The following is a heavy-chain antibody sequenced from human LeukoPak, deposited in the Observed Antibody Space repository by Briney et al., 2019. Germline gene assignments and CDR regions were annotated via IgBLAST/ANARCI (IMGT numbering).Heavy chain of an antibody. Sequence: SEILSLTCTVSGGSISSSSYYWGWIRQPPGKGLEWIGSIYYSGSTYYNPSLKSRVTISVDTSKNQFSPKLSSVTAADTAVYYCARGLGYCSSTSCYQPIDYWGQGTLVTVSS. CDR2: IYYSGST. CDR3: ARGLGYCSSTSCYQPIDY. D-gene: IGHD2-2*01. J-gene: IGHJ4*02. V-gene: IGHV4-39*01. CDR1: GGSISSSSYY.